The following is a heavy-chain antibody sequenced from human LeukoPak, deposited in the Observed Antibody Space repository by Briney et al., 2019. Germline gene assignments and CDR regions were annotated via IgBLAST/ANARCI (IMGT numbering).Heavy chain of an antibody. D-gene: IGHD2-21*02. CDR2: ISNNGGYT. CDR1: GFTFSSSA. V-gene: IGHV3-23*01. Sequence: GGSLRLSCAASGFTFSSSAMSWVRQAPGKGLEWVSAISNNGGYTYYADSVQGRFTISRDNSKSTLCLQMNSLRAEDTAVYYCARKGYCGGDCYSDFDYWGQGTLVTVSS. CDR3: ARKGYCGGDCYSDFDY. J-gene: IGHJ4*02.